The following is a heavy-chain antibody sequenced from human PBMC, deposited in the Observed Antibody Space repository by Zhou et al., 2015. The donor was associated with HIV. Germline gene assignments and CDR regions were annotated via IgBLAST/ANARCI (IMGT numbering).Heavy chain of an antibody. V-gene: IGHV1-46*01. J-gene: IGHJ3*02. CDR1: GYTFTSYY. D-gene: IGHD3-22*01. CDR2: INPSGGST. Sequence: QVQLVQSGAEVKKPGASVKVSCKASGYTFTSYYMHWVRQAPGQGLEWMGIINPSGGSTSYAQKFQGRVTMTRDTSTSTVYMELSSLRSEDTAVYYCARDLKGYDSSGYHPNDAFDIWGKGQWSPSLQ. CDR3: ARDLKGYDSSGYHPNDAFDI.